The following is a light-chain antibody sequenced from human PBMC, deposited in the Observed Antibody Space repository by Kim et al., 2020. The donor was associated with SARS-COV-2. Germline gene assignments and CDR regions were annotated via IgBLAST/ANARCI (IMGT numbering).Light chain of an antibody. CDR2: AAS. Sequence: ASVGDRVTITCRASQDIKNHLGWCQQKPGKAPKRLIYAASSLQSGVPSRFSGSGSGTEFTLTISSLQPEDFATYYCLQHSTFPITFGQGTRLEIK. V-gene: IGKV1-17*01. J-gene: IGKJ5*01. CDR1: QDIKNH. CDR3: LQHSTFPIT.